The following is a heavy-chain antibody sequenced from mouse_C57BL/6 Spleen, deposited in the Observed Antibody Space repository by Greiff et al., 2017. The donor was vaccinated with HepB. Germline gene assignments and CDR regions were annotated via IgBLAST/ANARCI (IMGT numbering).Heavy chain of an antibody. CDR1: GYTFTSYW. Sequence: QVQLQQPGAELVRPGSSVKLSCKASGYTFTSYWMHWVKQRPIQGLEWIGNIDPSDSETHYNQKFKDKATLTVDKSSSTAYMQLSSLTSEDSAVYYCARRGLRGSSHGYAMDYWVQGTSVTVSS. V-gene: IGHV1-52*01. J-gene: IGHJ4*01. CDR2: IDPSDSET. CDR3: ARRGLRGSSHGYAMDY. D-gene: IGHD1-1*01.